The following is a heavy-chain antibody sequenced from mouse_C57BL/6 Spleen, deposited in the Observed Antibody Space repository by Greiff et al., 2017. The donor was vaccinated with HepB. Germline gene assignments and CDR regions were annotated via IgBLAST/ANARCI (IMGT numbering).Heavy chain of an antibody. CDR1: GYSFTGYF. V-gene: IGHV1-20*01. CDR2: INPYNGDT. D-gene: IGHD1-1*01. J-gene: IGHJ4*01. Sequence: EVMLVESGPELVKPGDSVKISCKASGYSFTGYFMNWVMQSHGKSLEWIGRINPYNGDTFYNQKFMGKATLTVDKSSSTAHMELRSLTSEDSAVYYCARDYGSSYYAMDYWGQGTSVTVSS. CDR3: ARDYGSSYYAMDY.